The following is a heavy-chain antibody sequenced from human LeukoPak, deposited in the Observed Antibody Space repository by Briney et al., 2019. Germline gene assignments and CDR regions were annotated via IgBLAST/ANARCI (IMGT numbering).Heavy chain of an antibody. V-gene: IGHV3-7*01. CDR3: ARATGTMRISNFRAGREHFYYSMDV. CDR2: IKQDGSDV. J-gene: IGHJ6*03. D-gene: IGHD4-17*01. Sequence: ETGGSLRLSCAAFGFSFSRFWMSWVRQAPGKGLEWVAYIKQDGSDVSYADSVKGRFTISHDNADNSLFLEMNRLRGEDSALYYCARATGTMRISNFRAGREHFYYSMDVWGKGTAVIVSS. CDR1: GFSFSRFW.